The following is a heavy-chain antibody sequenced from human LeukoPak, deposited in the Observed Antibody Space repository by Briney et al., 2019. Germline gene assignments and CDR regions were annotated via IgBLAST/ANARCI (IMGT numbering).Heavy chain of an antibody. CDR2: IKQDGSEK. D-gene: IGHD3-22*01. V-gene: IGHV3-7*01. CDR1: GFTFSSDW. Sequence: PGGSLRLSCAASGFTFSSDWMSWVRQAPGKGLEWVANIKQDGSEKYYVDSVKGRFTISRDNAKNSLYLQMNSLRAEDTAVYYCARWAMIGGFDYWGQGTLVTVSS. CDR3: ARWAMIGGFDY. J-gene: IGHJ4*02.